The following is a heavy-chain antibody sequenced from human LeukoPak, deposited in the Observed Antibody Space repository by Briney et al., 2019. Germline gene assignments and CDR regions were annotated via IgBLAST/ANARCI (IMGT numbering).Heavy chain of an antibody. CDR3: ARYKTAGDYFDY. CDR2: IKSKTDGGTT. D-gene: IGHD2-21*02. J-gene: IGHJ4*02. V-gene: IGHV3-15*07. Sequence: GGSLRLSCAASGFIFSNAWMNWVRQAPGKGLEWVGRIKSKTDGGTTDYAAPVKGRFTISRDDSKNTLNLQMNSLKTEDTAVYYCARYKTAGDYFDYWGQGTLVTVSS. CDR1: GFIFSNAW.